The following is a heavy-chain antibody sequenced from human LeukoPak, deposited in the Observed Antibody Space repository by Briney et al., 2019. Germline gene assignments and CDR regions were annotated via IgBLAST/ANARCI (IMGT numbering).Heavy chain of an antibody. CDR2: IYYSGST. CDR3: ASQPRETKPNWFDP. V-gene: IGHV4-39*01. CDR1: GASISSSDYY. Sequence: KASETLSLTCTVSGASISSSDYYWGWIRQPPGKGLEWIGSIYYSGSTYYNPSLKSRVTISVDTSKNQFSLKLSSVTAADTAVYYCASQPRETKPNWFDPWGQGTLVTVSS. J-gene: IGHJ5*02. D-gene: IGHD1/OR15-1a*01.